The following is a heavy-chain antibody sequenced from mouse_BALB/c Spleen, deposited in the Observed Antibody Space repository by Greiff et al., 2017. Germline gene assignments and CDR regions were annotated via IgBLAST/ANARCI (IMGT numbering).Heavy chain of an antibody. CDR2: ISSGGSYT. V-gene: IGHV5-9-4*01. D-gene: IGHD2-1*01. CDR1: GFTFSSYA. Sequence: DVMLVESGGGLVKPGGSLKLSCAASGFTFSSYAMSWVRQSPEKRLEWVAEISSGGSYTYYPDTVTGRFTISRDNAKNTLYLEMSSLRSEDTAMYYCARGGNSDAMDYWGQGTSVTVSS. J-gene: IGHJ4*01. CDR3: ARGGNSDAMDY.